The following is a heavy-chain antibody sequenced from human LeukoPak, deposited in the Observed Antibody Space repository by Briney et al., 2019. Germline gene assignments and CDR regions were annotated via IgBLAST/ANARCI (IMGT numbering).Heavy chain of an antibody. CDR1: GYTFTGYY. D-gene: IGHD3-3*01. CDR3: ARVSAGGVVATGGY. Sequence: ASVKVSCKASGYTFTGYYMHWVRQAPGQGLEWMGWINPNSGGTNHAQKFQGWVTMTRNTSISTAYMEVSRLRSDDTAVYYCARVSAGGVVATGGYWGQGTLVTVSS. CDR2: INPNSGGT. J-gene: IGHJ4*02. V-gene: IGHV1-2*04.